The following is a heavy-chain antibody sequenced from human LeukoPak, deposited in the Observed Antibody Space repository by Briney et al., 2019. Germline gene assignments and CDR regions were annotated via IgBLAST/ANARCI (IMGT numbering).Heavy chain of an antibody. V-gene: IGHV3-66*01. CDR3: ARGAGWTYGMDV. CDR2: IYSGGST. J-gene: IGHJ6*02. Sequence: GGSLRLSCAASGFTVSSNYMSWVRQAPGKGLERVSVIYSGGSTYYADSVRGRFTTSRDNSKNTLYLQMNSLRVEDTAVYYCARGAGWTYGMDVWGQGTTVTVSS. CDR1: GFTVSSNY. D-gene: IGHD6-19*01.